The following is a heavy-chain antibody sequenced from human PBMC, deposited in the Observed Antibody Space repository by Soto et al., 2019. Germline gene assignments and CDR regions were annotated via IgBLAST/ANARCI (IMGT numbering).Heavy chain of an antibody. CDR2: VYYSGIT. J-gene: IGHJ4*02. CDR1: GYSISNGDY. CDR3: ARNISTHFDS. Sequence: SWTLSLTCAVSGYSISNGDYWGWIRQAPGKGLEWIVSVYYSGITHYEPSLRGRIAISVDTLKNQFSLRLTSVTAADTAMYFCARNISTHFDSWGQGIPVTASS. V-gene: IGHV4-38-2*01. D-gene: IGHD3-9*01.